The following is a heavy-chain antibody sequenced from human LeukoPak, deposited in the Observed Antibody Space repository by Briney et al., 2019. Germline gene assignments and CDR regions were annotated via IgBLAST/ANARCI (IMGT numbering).Heavy chain of an antibody. J-gene: IGHJ6*04. CDR3: ARNLGMDV. V-gene: IGHV1-18*01. CDR1: GYNFSSYG. CDR2: ISAYNDNI. D-gene: IGHD3-16*01. Sequence: ASVKVSCKASGYNFSSYGISWVRQAPGQGLEWMGWISAYNDNIEYAQKLQGRVTMTTDTSTSTAYMELRSLTSDDTAVYYCARNLGMDVWGKGTTVTVSS.